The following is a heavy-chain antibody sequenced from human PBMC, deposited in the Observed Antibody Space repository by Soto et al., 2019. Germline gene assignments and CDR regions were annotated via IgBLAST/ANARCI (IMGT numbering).Heavy chain of an antibody. CDR3: ARDYRGIVVVPAAILDWFDP. Sequence: SVKVSCKASGGTFSSYAISWVRQAPGQGLEWMGGIIPIFGTANYAQKFQGRVTITADTSTSTAYMELRSLRSDDTAVYYCARDYRGIVVVPAAILDWFDPWGQGTLVTVSS. J-gene: IGHJ5*02. D-gene: IGHD2-2*02. CDR1: GGTFSSYA. CDR2: IIPIFGTA. V-gene: IGHV1-69*06.